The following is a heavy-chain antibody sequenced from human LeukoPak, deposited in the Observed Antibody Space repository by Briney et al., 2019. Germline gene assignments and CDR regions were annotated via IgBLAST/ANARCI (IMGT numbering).Heavy chain of an antibody. Sequence: PGGSLRLSCAASGFTFSNYAMSWVRQAPGKGLEWVSGISGGGGTTYYADSVKGRFTISRDNSKNTLYLQMNSLRAEDTAVYYCARDGYSSSWYYFDYWGQGTLVTVSS. CDR1: GFTFSNYA. V-gene: IGHV3-23*01. CDR2: ISGGGGTT. D-gene: IGHD6-13*01. J-gene: IGHJ4*02. CDR3: ARDGYSSSWYYFDY.